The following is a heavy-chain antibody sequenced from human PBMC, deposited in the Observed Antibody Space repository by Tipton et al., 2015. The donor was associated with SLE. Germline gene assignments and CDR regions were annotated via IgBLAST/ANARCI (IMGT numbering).Heavy chain of an antibody. J-gene: IGHJ4*02. CDR2: IYYSGST. CDR1: GGSFSGYY. Sequence: TLSLTCAVYGGSFSGYYWSWIRQPPGKGLEWIGYIYYSGSTNYKPSLKSRVTISVDTSKNQFSLKLNSVTAADKAMYFCARSPGRLRSMDYWGQGTLVTVSS. CDR3: ARSPGRLRSMDY. D-gene: IGHD3-3*01. V-gene: IGHV4-59*01.